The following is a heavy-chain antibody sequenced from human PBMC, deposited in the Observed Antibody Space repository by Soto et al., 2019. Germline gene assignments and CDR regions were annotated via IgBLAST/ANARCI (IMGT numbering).Heavy chain of an antibody. Sequence: QVQLVQSGAELKKPGDSVKVSCKASGYTFTTYAISWVRQAPGQGLEWMGWISGYNVNTNYAQNLQGRVTMTTDTSTSTAYMELRSLRSDDTAVYYCTRDGPPFDYWGQGTLVNVSS. CDR1: GYTFTTYA. CDR3: TRDGPPFDY. J-gene: IGHJ4*02. V-gene: IGHV1-18*01. CDR2: ISGYNVNT.